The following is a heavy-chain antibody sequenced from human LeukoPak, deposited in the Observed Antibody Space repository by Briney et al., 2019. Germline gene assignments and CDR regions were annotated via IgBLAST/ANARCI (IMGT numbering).Heavy chain of an antibody. CDR1: GGSISSSSYY. Sequence: ASETLSLTCTVSGGSISSSSYYWGWIRQPPGKGLEWIGSIYYSGSTYYNPSLKSRVTISVDTSKNQFSLKLSSVTAADTAVYYCARQRYDSSGYYDDYWGQGTLVTVSS. CDR2: IYYSGST. J-gene: IGHJ4*02. CDR3: ARQRYDSSGYYDDY. D-gene: IGHD3-22*01. V-gene: IGHV4-39*01.